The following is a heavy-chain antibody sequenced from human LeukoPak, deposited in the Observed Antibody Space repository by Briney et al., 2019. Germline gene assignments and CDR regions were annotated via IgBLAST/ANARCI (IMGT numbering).Heavy chain of an antibody. V-gene: IGHV4-4*07. J-gene: IGHJ4*02. D-gene: IGHD4-17*01. CDR2: ICSSGTT. Sequence: SDPLSLPCTISGRSHSLYYWNWIRQPAGEGLEWIRRICSSGTTKHNPPLRSRVTISIVTSRKHFFLKLKSVTAADTAVDYWATAYCDFRAEGRYFDSWGQGTLVTVSS. CDR3: ATAYCDFRAEGRYFDS. CDR1: GRSHSLYY.